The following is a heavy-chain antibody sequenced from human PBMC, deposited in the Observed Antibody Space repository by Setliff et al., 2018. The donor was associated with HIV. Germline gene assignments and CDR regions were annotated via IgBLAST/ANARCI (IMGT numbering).Heavy chain of an antibody. CDR3: AKAHPGSSGLIDY. CDR2: INQDGSEK. V-gene: IGHV3-7*03. Sequence: GGSLRLSCAASGLTFTSYGMNWVRQVPGKGLEWVANINQDGSEKKYVDSMKGRLTISRDNAKNSLYLQMTSLRAEDTAVYYCAKAHPGSSGLIDYWGQGTLVTVSS. D-gene: IGHD3-22*01. J-gene: IGHJ4*02. CDR1: GLTFTSYG.